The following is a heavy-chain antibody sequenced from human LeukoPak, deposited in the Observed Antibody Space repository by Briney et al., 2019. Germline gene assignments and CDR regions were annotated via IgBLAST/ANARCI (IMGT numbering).Heavy chain of an antibody. CDR2: IIPIFGTA. CDR3: ARGGNYDSSGYYYVPSDY. V-gene: IGHV1-69*13. CDR1: GGTFSSYA. Sequence: SVKVSCKASGGTFSSYAISWVRQAPGQGLERMGGIIPIFGTANYAQKFQGRVTITADESTSTAYMELSSLRSEDTAVYYCARGGNYDSSGYYYVPSDYWGQGTLVTVSS. J-gene: IGHJ4*02. D-gene: IGHD3-22*01.